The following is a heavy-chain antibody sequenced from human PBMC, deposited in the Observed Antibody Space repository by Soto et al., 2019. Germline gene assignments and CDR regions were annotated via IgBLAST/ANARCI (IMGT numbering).Heavy chain of an antibody. V-gene: IGHV3-21*01. CDR2: ISSSSSYI. CDR3: ARDRVAVAGSAGSSDY. Sequence: EVQLVESGGGLVKPGGSLRLSCAASGFTFSSYSMNWVRQAPGKGLEWVSSISSSSSYIYYADSVKGRFTISRDNTKNSLYLQMNSLRAEDTAVYYCARDRVAVAGSAGSSDYWGQGTLVTVSS. D-gene: IGHD6-19*01. CDR1: GFTFSSYS. J-gene: IGHJ4*02.